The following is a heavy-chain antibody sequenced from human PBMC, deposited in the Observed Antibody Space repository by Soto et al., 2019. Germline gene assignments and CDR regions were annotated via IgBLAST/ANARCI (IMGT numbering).Heavy chain of an antibody. Sequence: QVQLVESGGGVVQPGRSLRLSCAASGFTFSSYGMHWVRQAPGKGLEWVAVIWYDGSNKYYADSVKGRFTISRDNSXXXLXXQRNSLRAEDTAVYYCARDGYCSGGSCYSVPVFDYWGQGTLVTVSS. J-gene: IGHJ4*02. D-gene: IGHD2-15*01. CDR1: GFTFSSYG. CDR2: IWYDGSNK. CDR3: ARDGYCSGGSCYSVPVFDY. V-gene: IGHV3-33*01.